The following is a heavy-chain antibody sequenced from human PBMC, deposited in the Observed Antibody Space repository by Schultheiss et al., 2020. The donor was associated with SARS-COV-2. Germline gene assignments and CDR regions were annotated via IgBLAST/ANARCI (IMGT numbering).Heavy chain of an antibody. CDR3: ARSSGHTGYPVDY. CDR1: GFIFSNYD. V-gene: IGHV3-21*01. CDR2: ISSSSSYI. Sequence: GGSLRLSCAASGFIFSNYDMNWVRQAPGKGLEWVSSISSSSSYIYYADSVKGRFTISRGKSKNTLYLQMNSLRDEDTAVYYCARSSGHTGYPVDYWGQGTLVTVSS. D-gene: IGHD3-22*01. J-gene: IGHJ4*02.